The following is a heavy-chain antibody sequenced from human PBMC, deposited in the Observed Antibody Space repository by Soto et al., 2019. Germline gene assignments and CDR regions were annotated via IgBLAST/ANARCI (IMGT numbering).Heavy chain of an antibody. D-gene: IGHD6-25*01. CDR2: IWYDGANK. CDR3: ASDRIAAYYFDY. V-gene: IGHV3-33*01. J-gene: IGHJ4*02. Sequence: QVQLEESGGGVVQPGRSLRLSCAASGFSFSYYAMHWVRQAPGKGLEWVAGIWYDGANKYYADSVKGRFTISRDNSKKTLYLQMDSLRAEDTGIYYCASDRIAAYYFDYWGQGTLVTVSS. CDR1: GFSFSYYA.